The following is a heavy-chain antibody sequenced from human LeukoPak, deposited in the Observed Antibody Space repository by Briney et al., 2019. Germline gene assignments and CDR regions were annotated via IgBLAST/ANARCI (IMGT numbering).Heavy chain of an antibody. Sequence: SVKVSCKASGYTFTSYGISWVRQAPGQGLEWMGGIIPIFGTANYAQKFQGRVTITADESTSTAYMELSSLRSEDTAVYYCARDNLGCSSTSCTGDYYYGMDVWGQGTTVTVSS. CDR3: ARDNLGCSSTSCTGDYYYGMDV. CDR1: GYTFTSYG. J-gene: IGHJ6*02. V-gene: IGHV1-69*13. D-gene: IGHD2-2*01. CDR2: IIPIFGTA.